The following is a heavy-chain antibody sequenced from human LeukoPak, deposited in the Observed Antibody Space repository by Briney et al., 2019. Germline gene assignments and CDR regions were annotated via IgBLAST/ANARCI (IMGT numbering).Heavy chain of an antibody. CDR1: GFTFSSYA. V-gene: IGHV3-64*01. Sequence: GGSLRLSCAASGFTFSSYAMHWVRQAPGKGLEYVSAISSNGGSTYYANSVEGRFTISRDNSKNTLYLQMGSLRAEDMAVYYCARRGVTSTLDYWGQGTLVTVSS. CDR2: ISSNGGST. J-gene: IGHJ4*02. D-gene: IGHD5-18*01. CDR3: ARRGVTSTLDY.